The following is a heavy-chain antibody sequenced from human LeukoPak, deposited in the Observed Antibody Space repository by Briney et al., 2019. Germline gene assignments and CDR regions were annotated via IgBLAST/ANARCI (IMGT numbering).Heavy chain of an antibody. CDR2: ISGSGGST. CDR3: ATINVLLWFGEFHDAFDI. V-gene: IGHV3-23*01. D-gene: IGHD3-10*01. Sequence: PGGSLRLSCAASGFTFSNYAMSWVRQAPGKGLEGVSVISGSGGSTYYADSVKGRFTISRDNSKNTLYLQMNSLRAEDTAVYYCATINVLLWFGEFHDAFDIWGQGTMVTVSS. J-gene: IGHJ3*02. CDR1: GFTFSNYA.